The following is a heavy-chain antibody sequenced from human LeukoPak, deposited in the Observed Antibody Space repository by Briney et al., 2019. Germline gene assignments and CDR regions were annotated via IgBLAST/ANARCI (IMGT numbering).Heavy chain of an antibody. V-gene: IGHV1-69*13. Sequence: GASVKVSCKASGYTFTSSGVNWVRQAPGQGLEWMGGIIPIFGTANYAQKFQGRVTITADESTSTAYMELSSLRSGDTAVYYCARFPVLSGDYAMWFDPWGQGTLVTVSS. D-gene: IGHD4-17*01. J-gene: IGHJ5*02. CDR2: IIPIFGTA. CDR3: ARFPVLSGDYAMWFDP. CDR1: GYTFTSSG.